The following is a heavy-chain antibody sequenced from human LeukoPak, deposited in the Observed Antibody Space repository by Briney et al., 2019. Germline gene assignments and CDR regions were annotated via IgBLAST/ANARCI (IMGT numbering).Heavy chain of an antibody. CDR1: GFTFSSYW. CDR2: IKQDGSEK. CDR3: ASGYYDSSGYLGYYFDY. V-gene: IGHV3-7*01. J-gene: IGHJ4*02. Sequence: GGSLRLSCAASGFTFSSYWMSWVRQAPGKGLEWVANIKQDGSEKYYVDSVKGRFTISRDNAKNSLYLQMNSLRAEDTAVYHCASGYYDSSGYLGYYFDYWGQGTLVTVSS. D-gene: IGHD3-22*01.